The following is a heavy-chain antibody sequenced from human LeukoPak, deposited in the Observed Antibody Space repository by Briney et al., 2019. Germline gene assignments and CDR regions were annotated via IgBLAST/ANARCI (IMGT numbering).Heavy chain of an antibody. Sequence: GGSLRLSCAASGFTFSSYAMHWVRQAPGKGLEWVAVKSYDGSNEYYADSVKGRFTISRDNSKNTLYLQMNSLRAEDTAVYYCAHSKGAPSMIAVAGTFDYWGQGTLVTVSS. J-gene: IGHJ4*02. D-gene: IGHD6-19*01. CDR1: GFTFSSYA. CDR3: AHSKGAPSMIAVAGTFDY. CDR2: KSYDGSNE. V-gene: IGHV3-30*04.